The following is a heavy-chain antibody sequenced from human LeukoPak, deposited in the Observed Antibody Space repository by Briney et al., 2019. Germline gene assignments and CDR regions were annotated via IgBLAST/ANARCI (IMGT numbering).Heavy chain of an antibody. D-gene: IGHD1-26*01. CDR2: IYHSGST. CDR1: GGSISSYY. V-gene: IGHV4-59*12. J-gene: IGHJ4*02. Sequence: SETLSLTCTVSGGSISSYYWTWIRQPPGKGLEWIGYIYHSGSTYYNPSLKSRVTISVDRSKNQFSLKLSSVTAADTAVYYCARVDVPVVGANYFDYWGQGTLVTVSS. CDR3: ARVDVPVVGANYFDY.